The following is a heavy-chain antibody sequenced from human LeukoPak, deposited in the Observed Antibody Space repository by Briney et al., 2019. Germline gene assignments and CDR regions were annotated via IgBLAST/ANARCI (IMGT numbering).Heavy chain of an antibody. D-gene: IGHD2-8*01. CDR1: GFTFSNAW. CDR2: IKSKTDDGTT. CDR3: TTSACTNGVCYTSVDY. J-gene: IGHJ4*02. Sequence: GGSLRLSCAASGFTFSNAWMSWVRQAPGKGPEWVGRIKSKTDDGTTDYAAPVKGRFTISRDDSKNTLYLQMNSLKTEDTAVYYCTTSACTNGVCYTSVDYWGQGTLVTVSS. V-gene: IGHV3-15*01.